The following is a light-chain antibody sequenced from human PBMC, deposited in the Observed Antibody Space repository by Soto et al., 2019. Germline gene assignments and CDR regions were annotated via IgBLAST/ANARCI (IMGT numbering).Light chain of an antibody. J-gene: IGKJ1*01. CDR1: QSVSNNY. V-gene: IGKV3-20*01. CDR3: QQYGSLPKT. CDR2: GAF. Sequence: EIVLTQSPCILSLTTEERATLSCRASQSVSNNYLAWYQQKSGQAPRLLIYGAFSRANGIPVRFSGSASGTDFTLIISRLEPEDVAVYYCQQYGSLPKTFGQGAKVDIK.